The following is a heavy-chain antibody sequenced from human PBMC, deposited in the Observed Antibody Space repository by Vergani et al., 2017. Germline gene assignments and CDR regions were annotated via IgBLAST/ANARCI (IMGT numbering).Heavy chain of an antibody. D-gene: IGHD3-22*01. CDR2: ISSSGSTI. V-gene: IGHV3-11*01. Sequence: QVQLVESGGGLVKPGGSLRLSCAASGFTFSDYYMSWIRQAPGKGLEWVSYISSSGSTIYYAASVKGRFTISRDNAKNSLYLQMNSLRAEDTAVYYCARKHISNYYDSSGYYYGGFDYWGQGILVTVSS. J-gene: IGHJ4*02. CDR3: ARKHISNYYDSSGYYYGGFDY. CDR1: GFTFSDYY.